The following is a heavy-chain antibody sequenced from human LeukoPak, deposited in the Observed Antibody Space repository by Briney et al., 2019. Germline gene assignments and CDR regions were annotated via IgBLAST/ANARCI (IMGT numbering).Heavy chain of an antibody. D-gene: IGHD4-17*01. CDR3: ARGTYYGFFDL. V-gene: IGHV3-74*01. Sequence: HSGGSLTLSCTASGFTFSSYWMHWVRQAPGKWLVWVSRISGDWSTTSYADSVKGRVTISRDNGKNTLHLQMNRLRVEDTSVYYCARGTYYGFFDLWGQGTLVTVSS. J-gene: IGHJ4*02. CDR2: ISGDWSTT. CDR1: GFTFSSYW.